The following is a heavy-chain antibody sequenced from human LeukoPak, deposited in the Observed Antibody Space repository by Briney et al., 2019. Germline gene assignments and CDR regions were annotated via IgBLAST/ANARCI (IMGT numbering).Heavy chain of an antibody. D-gene: IGHD6-13*01. CDR2: IKTDGSIA. J-gene: IGHJ4*02. V-gene: IGHV3-74*01. CDR3: AKEGEPAAALDY. CDR1: GFSFSFYW. Sequence: GGSLRLSCAASGFSFSFYWMHWVRQAPGKGPVWVSRIKTDGSIADYADSVKGRFTISRDNAKNTLYLQMNSLRTEDTALYYCAKEGEPAAALDYWGQGTLVTVSS.